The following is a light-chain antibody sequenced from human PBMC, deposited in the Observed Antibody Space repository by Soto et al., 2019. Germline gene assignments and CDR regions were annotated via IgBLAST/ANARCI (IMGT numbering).Light chain of an antibody. Sequence: EIVLTQSPATLSLSPGERATLSCRASQSIGLAIAWYQHKPGQAPRLLIFDASQRATGIPARFRGSGSGTDFTLSISSLEPQDFVVYYCQQRTDTPPWTFGQGTKVESK. V-gene: IGKV3-11*01. CDR2: DAS. J-gene: IGKJ1*01. CDR1: QSIGLA. CDR3: QQRTDTPPWT.